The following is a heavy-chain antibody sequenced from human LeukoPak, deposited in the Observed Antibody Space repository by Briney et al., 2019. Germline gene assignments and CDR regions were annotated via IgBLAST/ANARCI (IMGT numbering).Heavy chain of an antibody. D-gene: IGHD2-2*01. CDR1: GGSISSGGYY. V-gene: IGHV4-31*03. Sequence: PSETLSLTCTVSGGSISSGGYYWSWIRQHPGKGLEWIGYIYYSGSTYYNPSLKSRVTISVDTSKNQFSLKLSSVTAADTAVYYCARAQEPLLFTYYFDYWGQGTLVTVSS. CDR2: IYYSGST. J-gene: IGHJ4*02. CDR3: ARAQEPLLFTYYFDY.